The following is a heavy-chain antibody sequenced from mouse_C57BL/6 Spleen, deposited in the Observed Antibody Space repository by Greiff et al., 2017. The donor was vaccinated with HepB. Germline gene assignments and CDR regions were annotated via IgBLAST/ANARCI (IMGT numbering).Heavy chain of an antibody. CDR3: ARIITTVVDPYYFDY. V-gene: IGHV1-81*01. CDR1: GYTFTSYG. D-gene: IGHD1-1*01. J-gene: IGHJ2*01. CDR2: IYPRSGNT. Sequence: QVQLQQSGAELARPGASVKLSCKASGYTFTSYGISWVKQRTGQGLEWIGEIYPRSGNTYYNEKFKDKATLTADKSSSTAYMELRSLTSEDSAVYFCARIITTVVDPYYFDYWGQGTTLTVSS.